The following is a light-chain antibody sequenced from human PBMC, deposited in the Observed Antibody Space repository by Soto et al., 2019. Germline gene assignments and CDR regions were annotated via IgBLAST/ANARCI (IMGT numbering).Light chain of an antibody. V-gene: IGLV2-8*01. CDR3: SSYAGSNGV. CDR2: EVS. CDR1: SSDVGGYNY. Sequence: QSALTQPPSASGSPGQSVTISCTGTSSDVGGYNYVSWYQQHPGKAPKLMIYEVSKRPSGVPDRFSGSKSGNTASLTVSGLQAEDEVDYYCSSYAGSNGVFGTGTKVTVL. J-gene: IGLJ1*01.